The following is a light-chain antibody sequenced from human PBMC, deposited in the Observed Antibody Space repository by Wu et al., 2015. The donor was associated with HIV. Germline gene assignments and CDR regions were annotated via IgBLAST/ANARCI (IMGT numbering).Light chain of an antibody. CDR3: QQTYXTPRVT. CDR1: QTIHSY. J-gene: IGKJ3*01. CDR2: GTS. Sequence: DIQLTQSPPSLSASVGDRVTITCRASQTIHSYLNWYQQKPGKAPKLLIYGTSTLQSGVPSRFSGSGSGTDFSLTIRSLQPEDFATYFCQQTYXTPRVTFGPGTTVDI. V-gene: IGKV1-39*01.